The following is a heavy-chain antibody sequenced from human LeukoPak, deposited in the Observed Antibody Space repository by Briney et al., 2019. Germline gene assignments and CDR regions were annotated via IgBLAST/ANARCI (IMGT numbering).Heavy chain of an antibody. CDR3: ARLAPGNYDILTGDPKVVFDY. D-gene: IGHD3-9*01. CDR2: VHSSGST. V-gene: IGHV4-59*01. Sequence: PSEPLSLTCSVCGGSICCFLWRWIRQPPGKGLECIGYVHSSGSTKYNPSLKSRLIISVDMSKNQFSLKRRSVRVADTAVYYCARLAPGNYDILTGDPKVVFDYWGQGALVTVSS. CDR1: GGSICCFL. J-gene: IGHJ4*02.